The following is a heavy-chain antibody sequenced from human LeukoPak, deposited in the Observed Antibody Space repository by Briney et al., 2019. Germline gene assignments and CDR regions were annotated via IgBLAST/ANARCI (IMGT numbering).Heavy chain of an antibody. CDR2: ISSSSSYI. J-gene: IGHJ1*01. V-gene: IGHV3-21*01. D-gene: IGHD4-17*01. CDR3: ARAMTTVTYPLTFQH. CDR1: GFTFSSYS. Sequence: GGSLRLSCAASGFTFSSYSMNWVRQAPGKGLEWVSSISSSSSYIYYADSVKGRFTISRDNAKNSLYLQMNSLRAEDTAVYYCARAMTTVTYPLTFQHWGQGTLVTVSS.